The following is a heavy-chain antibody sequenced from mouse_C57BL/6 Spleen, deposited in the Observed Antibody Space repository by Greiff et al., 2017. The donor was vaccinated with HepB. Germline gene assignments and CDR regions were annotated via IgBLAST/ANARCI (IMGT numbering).Heavy chain of an antibody. CDR3: ARGNGSSYYWYFDV. CDR1: GYAFSSSW. V-gene: IGHV1-82*01. CDR2: IYPGDGDT. D-gene: IGHD1-1*01. J-gene: IGHJ1*03. Sequence: VKLMESGPELVKPGASVKISCKASGYAFSSSWMNWVKQRPGKGLEWIGRIYPGDGDTNYNGKFKGKATLTADKSSSTAYMQLSSLTSEDSAVYFCARGNGSSYYWYFDVWGTGTTVTVSS.